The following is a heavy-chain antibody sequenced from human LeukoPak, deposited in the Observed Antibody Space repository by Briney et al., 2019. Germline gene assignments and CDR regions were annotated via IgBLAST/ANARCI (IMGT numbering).Heavy chain of an antibody. D-gene: IGHD4-17*01. CDR3: ARDDYGDFDFDY. Sequence: ETSVKVSCKASGVTFSSYAICWVQQAPGQGLEWMGRIIPIFGTANYAQKFQGRVTITTDESTSTAYMELSSLRSEDTAVYYCARDDYGDFDFDYWGQGTLVTVSS. J-gene: IGHJ4*02. V-gene: IGHV1-69*05. CDR1: GVTFSSYA. CDR2: IIPIFGTA.